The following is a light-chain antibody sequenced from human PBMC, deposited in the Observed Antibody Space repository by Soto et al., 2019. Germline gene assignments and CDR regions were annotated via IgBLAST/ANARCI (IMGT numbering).Light chain of an antibody. Sequence: QSVLTQPPSASGTPGQRVTISCSGSSSNIESNTVTWYQQLPGTAPKLVIYSNYDRPSGVPDRFSGSTSGTSASLVIRGLQSEDEADYYCAAWDDSLNGWVFGGGTQLTVL. CDR1: SSNIESNT. V-gene: IGLV1-44*01. CDR3: AAWDDSLNGWV. CDR2: SNY. J-gene: IGLJ3*02.